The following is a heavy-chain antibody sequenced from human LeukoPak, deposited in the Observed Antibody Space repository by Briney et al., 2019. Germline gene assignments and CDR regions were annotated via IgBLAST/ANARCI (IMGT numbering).Heavy chain of an antibody. Sequence: PGGSLRLSCAASGFTFDDYGMSWVRQAPGKGLEWVSGINWNGGSTGYADSVKGRFTISRDNAKNSLYLQMNSLRAEDTALYYCARSLPIAISGSRYYYYYYMDVWGKGTTVTVSS. V-gene: IGHV3-20*04. J-gene: IGHJ6*03. CDR3: ARSLPIAISGSRYYYYYYMDV. D-gene: IGHD1-26*01. CDR1: GFTFDDYG. CDR2: INWNGGST.